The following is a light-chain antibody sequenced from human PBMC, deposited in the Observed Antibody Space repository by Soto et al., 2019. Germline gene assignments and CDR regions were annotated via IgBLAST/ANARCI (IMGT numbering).Light chain of an antibody. CDR3: GTWDSSLNTYV. Sequence: QSVLTQPPSVSAAPGQKVTISCSGSSSDIGRNYVSWYQHLPGTAPKLLICENNKRPSGIPDRLSGSKSGSSATLGITGLQTGDEADYYCGTWDSSLNTYVFGPGTKVTVL. CDR1: SSDIGRNY. V-gene: IGLV1-51*02. J-gene: IGLJ1*01. CDR2: ENN.